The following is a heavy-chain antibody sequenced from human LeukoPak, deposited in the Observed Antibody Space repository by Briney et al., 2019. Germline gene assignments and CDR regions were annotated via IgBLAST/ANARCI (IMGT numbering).Heavy chain of an antibody. V-gene: IGHV4-39*07. CDR1: GGSISSSSYY. D-gene: IGHD1-7*01. J-gene: IGHJ4*02. CDR2: IYYSGST. CDR3: ARGRSITGTTGDY. Sequence: SETLSLTCTVSGGSISSSSYYWGWIRQPPGKGLEWIGSIYYSGSTYYNPSLKSRVTISVDTSKNRFSLKLSSVTAADTAVYYCARGRSITGTTGDYWGQGTLVTVSS.